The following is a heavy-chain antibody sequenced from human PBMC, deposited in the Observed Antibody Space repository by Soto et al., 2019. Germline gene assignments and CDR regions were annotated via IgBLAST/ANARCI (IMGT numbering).Heavy chain of an antibody. V-gene: IGHV3-30*18. CDR1: GFTFSSYG. J-gene: IGHJ4*02. Sequence: QVQLVESGGGVVQPGRSLRLSCAASGFTFSSYGMHWVRQAPGKGLEWVAVISYDGSNKYYADSVKGRFTISRDNSKNTLYLQMNSLRAEDTAVYYCAKDGMVVVITTYFDYWGQGTMVTVAS. CDR2: ISYDGSNK. CDR3: AKDGMVVVITTYFDY. D-gene: IGHD3-22*01.